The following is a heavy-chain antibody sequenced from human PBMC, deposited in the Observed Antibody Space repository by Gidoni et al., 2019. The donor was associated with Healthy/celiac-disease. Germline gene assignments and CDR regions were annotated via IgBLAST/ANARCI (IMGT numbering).Heavy chain of an antibody. CDR1: GYTFTSYD. J-gene: IGHJ3*02. Sequence: QVQLVQSGAEVKKPGASVKVSCKASGYTFTSYDINWVRQATGQGLQWMGWMNPNSGNTGYAQKFKGRVTMTRNTSISTAYMELSSLRSEDTAVYYCARGGRYYDSSGYPLDAFDIWGQGTMVTVSS. CDR2: MNPNSGNT. D-gene: IGHD3-22*01. V-gene: IGHV1-8*01. CDR3: ARGGRYYDSSGYPLDAFDI.